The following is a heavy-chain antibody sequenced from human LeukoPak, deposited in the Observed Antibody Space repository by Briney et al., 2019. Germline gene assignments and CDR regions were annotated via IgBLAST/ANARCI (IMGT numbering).Heavy chain of an antibody. CDR2: IYTSGST. D-gene: IGHD3-22*01. CDR1: GYSISSGYY. CDR3: ARRLYYYDSSGYIEYFQH. Sequence: SETLSLTCTVSGYSISSGYYWGWIRQPAGKGLEWIGRIYTSGSTNYNPSLKSRVTMSVDTSKNQFSLKLSSVTAADTAVYYCARRLYYYDSSGYIEYFQHWGQGTLVTVSS. J-gene: IGHJ1*01. V-gene: IGHV4-4*07.